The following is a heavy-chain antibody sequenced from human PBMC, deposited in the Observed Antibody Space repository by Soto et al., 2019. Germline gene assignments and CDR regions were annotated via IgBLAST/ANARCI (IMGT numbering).Heavy chain of an antibody. J-gene: IGHJ6*02. Sequence: QVHLEESGGGVVQPGGSLRLSCAGSGFDFSGYTIHWVRQAPGKGLEWVAVISYDGSDKYYADSVKGRFTISRDNAKKTLYLQMNSLRIEDTAVYYCARVDCSTPTCYYYGFDVWGQGTTVTVSS. V-gene: IGHV3-30-3*01. CDR3: ARVDCSTPTCYYYGFDV. D-gene: IGHD2-2*01. CDR1: GFDFSGYT. CDR2: ISYDGSDK.